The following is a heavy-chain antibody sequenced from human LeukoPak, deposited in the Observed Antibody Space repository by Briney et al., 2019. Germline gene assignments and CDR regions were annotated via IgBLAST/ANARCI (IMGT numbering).Heavy chain of an antibody. V-gene: IGHV4-59*11. Sequence: PSETLSLTCTVSGASISGHYLTWLRQPPGKGLEWIGYISHIGSTNYNPSLKSRVTISVDTSKNQFSLKLTSVTAADTAVYYCARDRISINALDMWGQGIMVTVSS. CDR3: ARDRISINALDM. D-gene: IGHD1-14*01. J-gene: IGHJ3*02. CDR2: ISHIGST. CDR1: GASISGHY.